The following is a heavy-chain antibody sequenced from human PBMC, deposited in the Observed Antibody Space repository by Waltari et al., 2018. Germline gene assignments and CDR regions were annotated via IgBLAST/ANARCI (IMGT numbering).Heavy chain of an antibody. Sequence: EVQLVESGGGFIQSGGSLRLSCAASGVTVSSSYMSWVRQAPGRGIEGVSVIFREGRTYYADSVKGRFTISRDNSKNTLYLQINSLRAEDTAVYYCARDSRGGLFFDYWGQGTLVTVSS. CDR3: ARDSRGGLFFDY. V-gene: IGHV3-53*01. CDR2: IFREGRT. CDR1: GVTVSSSY. J-gene: IGHJ4*02.